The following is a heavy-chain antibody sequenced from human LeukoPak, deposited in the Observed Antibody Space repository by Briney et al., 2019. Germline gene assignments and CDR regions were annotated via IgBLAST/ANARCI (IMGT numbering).Heavy chain of an antibody. Sequence: PSETQSLTCTVSGASIDTYHWNWIRQPAGKGLEWIGRIYSSGSTNYNPSLKGRVTMSVETSTNQVTLKVTSVTAADTAVYYCASGADAFETSGDYFDYWGQGTLVTVSS. CDR3: ASGADAFETSGDYFDY. J-gene: IGHJ4*02. CDR2: IYSSGST. D-gene: IGHD7-27*01. CDR1: GASIDTYH. V-gene: IGHV4-4*07.